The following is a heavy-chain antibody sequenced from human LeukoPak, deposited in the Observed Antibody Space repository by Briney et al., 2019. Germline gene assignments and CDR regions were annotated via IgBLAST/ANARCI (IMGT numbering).Heavy chain of an antibody. CDR2: ITSSSSYI. CDR1: GFTFSSYS. J-gene: IGHJ3*02. CDR3: ARESQRAFDI. Sequence: GGSLRLSCAASGFTFSSYSVTWVRQAPGKGLEWVSSITSSSSYISYADSVKGRFTISRDNAKNSLYLQMNSLRAEDTAVYYCARESQRAFDIWGQGTMVTVSS. D-gene: IGHD6-25*01. V-gene: IGHV3-21*01.